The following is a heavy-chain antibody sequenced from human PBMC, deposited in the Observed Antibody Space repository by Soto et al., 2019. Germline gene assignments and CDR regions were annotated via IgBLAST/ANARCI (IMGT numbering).Heavy chain of an antibody. D-gene: IGHD3-10*01. J-gene: IGHJ6*02. CDR3: ARDSGGYYYYGMDV. CDR1: GFTFSSYA. V-gene: IGHV3-30-3*01. Sequence: QVQLVESGGGVVQPGRSLRLSRAASGFTFSSYAMHWVRQAPGKGLEWVAVISYDGSNKYYADSVKGRFTISRDNSKNSLFLQRNSLRAEETAVYYCARDSGGYYYYGMDVWGQGTTVTVSS. CDR2: ISYDGSNK.